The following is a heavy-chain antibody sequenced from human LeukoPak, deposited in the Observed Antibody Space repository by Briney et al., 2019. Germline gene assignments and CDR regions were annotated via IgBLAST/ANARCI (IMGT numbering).Heavy chain of an antibody. CDR2: ISSSGSTI. V-gene: IGHV3-48*02. D-gene: IGHD6-19*01. CDR1: GFTFSSDS. CDR3: ARVLVTSGWYEDY. J-gene: IGHJ4*02. Sequence: GGSLRLSCVASGFTFSSDSMNWVRQAPGKGLAWVSYISSSGSTIYYADSVKGRFTISRDNAKNSLYLQMNTLRDDDTAVYYCARVLVTSGWYEDYWGQGTLVTVSS.